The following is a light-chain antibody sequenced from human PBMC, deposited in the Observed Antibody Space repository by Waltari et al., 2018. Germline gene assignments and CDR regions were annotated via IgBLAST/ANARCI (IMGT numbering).Light chain of an antibody. V-gene: IGLV2-14*03. J-gene: IGLJ1*01. CDR3: SSYTASRLYV. Sequence: QSALTQPASVSGSPGQSITISCTGTSSDVGGYNYVSWYQQYPGKAPKLVIHDVSSRPSGTPDRFSGSKSGNTASLIISGLQADDEADYYCSSYTASRLYVFGTGTKVTVL. CDR1: SSDVGGYNY. CDR2: DVS.